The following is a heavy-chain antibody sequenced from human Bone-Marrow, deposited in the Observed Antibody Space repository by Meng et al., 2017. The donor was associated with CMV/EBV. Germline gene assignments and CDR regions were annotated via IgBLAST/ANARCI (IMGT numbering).Heavy chain of an antibody. V-gene: IGHV4-39*07. CDR3: ATDVYCTGGGCSELDS. CDR2: IYYTGST. CDR1: GSISSSNYS. Sequence: GSISSSNYSWGWIRQPPGKGLECIGIIYYTGSTYYNPSLKSRVTMSVDTSKNQFSLKLRSVTAADTAIYYCATDVYCTGGGCSELDSWGQGTLVTVSS. D-gene: IGHD2-15*01. J-gene: IGHJ4*02.